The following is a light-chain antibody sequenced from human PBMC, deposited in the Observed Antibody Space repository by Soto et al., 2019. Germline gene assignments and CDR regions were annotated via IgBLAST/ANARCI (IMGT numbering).Light chain of an antibody. V-gene: IGKV1-39*01. CDR3: QQSYSVPLP. CDR2: AAI. CDR1: QNILTY. J-gene: IGKJ2*01. Sequence: DIQMTQSPSSLSASVGDRVTITCRASQNILTYLNWYQQRPGKAPKFLIYAAISVQDGVPTRLSGSESETELNLTINILHPEDSVIYYCQQSYSVPLPFGQGTNLEIK.